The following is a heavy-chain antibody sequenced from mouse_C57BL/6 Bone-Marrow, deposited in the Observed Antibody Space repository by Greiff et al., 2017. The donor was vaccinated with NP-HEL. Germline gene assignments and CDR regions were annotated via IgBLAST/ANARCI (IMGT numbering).Heavy chain of an antibody. CDR1: GYTFTDYN. Sequence: VQLKQSGPELVKPGASVKIPCKASGYTFTDYNMDWVKQSHGKSLEWIGDINPNNGGTSYNQKFKGKATLTVDKSSSTAYMELRSLTSEDTAVYYCAREDYYGPWYFDVWGTGTTVTVSS. CDR3: AREDYYGPWYFDV. J-gene: IGHJ1*03. D-gene: IGHD1-1*01. V-gene: IGHV1-18*01. CDR2: INPNNGGT.